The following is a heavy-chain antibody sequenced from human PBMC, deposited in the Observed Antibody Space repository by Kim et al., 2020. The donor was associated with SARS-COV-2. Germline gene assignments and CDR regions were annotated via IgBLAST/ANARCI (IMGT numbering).Heavy chain of an antibody. CDR2: IYYSGST. D-gene: IGHD3-22*01. J-gene: IGHJ5*02. CDR3: ARVEQMEYYYDSSGYSPTYNWFDP. CDR1: GGSISSYY. V-gene: IGHV4-59*01. Sequence: SETLSLTCTVSGGSISSYYWSWIRQPPGKGLEWIGYIYYSGSTNYNPSLKSRVTISVDTSKNQLSLKLSSVTAADTAVYYCARVEQMEYYYDSSGYSPTYNWFDPWGQGTLVTVSS.